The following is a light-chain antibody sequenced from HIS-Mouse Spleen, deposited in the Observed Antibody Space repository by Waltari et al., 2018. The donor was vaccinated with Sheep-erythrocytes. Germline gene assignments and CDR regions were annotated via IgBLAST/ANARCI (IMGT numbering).Light chain of an antibody. CDR3: QQSYSTPQFT. J-gene: IGKJ3*01. CDR2: DGS. CDR1: QSISSY. Sequence: DIQMTQSPSSLSASVGDRVTITCRASQSISSYLNWYQQKPGKAPKLLIYDGSSLQSGVPSRFSGSGSGTDFTLTISSLQPEDFATYYCQQSYSTPQFTFGPGTKVDIK. V-gene: IGKV1-39*01.